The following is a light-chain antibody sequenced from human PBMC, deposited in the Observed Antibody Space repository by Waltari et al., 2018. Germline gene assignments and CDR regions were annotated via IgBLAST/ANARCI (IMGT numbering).Light chain of an antibody. V-gene: IGKV1-39*01. CDR2: TAS. J-gene: IGKJ3*01. CDR1: QSISNY. CDR3: QQSYSSPFT. Sequence: DIQMTQSPSSLSASVGDRVTITCRASQSISNYLNWYPQKPGKAPKLLIYTASSLQSGVPSMFSGSGSGTDFTLTISSLQPEDFATFYCQQSYSSPFTFGPGTKVDIK.